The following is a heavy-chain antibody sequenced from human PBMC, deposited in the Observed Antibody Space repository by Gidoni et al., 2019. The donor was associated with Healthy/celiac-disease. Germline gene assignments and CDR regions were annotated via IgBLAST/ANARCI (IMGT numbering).Heavy chain of an antibody. CDR3: ARRLYDSSGYYYVLWFDP. V-gene: IGHV4-34*01. J-gene: IGHJ5*02. D-gene: IGHD3-22*01. Sequence: QVQLQQWGAGLLKPSETLSLTCAVYGGSFSGSYWSWIRQPPGKGLEWIGEINHSGSTNYNPSLKSRVTISVDTSKNQFSLKLSSVTAADTAVYYCARRLYDSSGYYYVLWFDPWGQGTLVTVSS. CDR2: INHSGST. CDR1: GGSFSGSY.